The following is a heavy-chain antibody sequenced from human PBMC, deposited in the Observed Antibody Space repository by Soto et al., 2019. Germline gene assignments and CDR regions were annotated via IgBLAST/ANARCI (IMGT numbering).Heavy chain of an antibody. D-gene: IGHD3-10*01. CDR1: GFTFSSYA. V-gene: IGHV3-23*01. Sequence: EVQLLESGGGLVQPGGSLRLSCAASGFTFSSYAMSWVRQAPGKGLEWVSAISGSGGSTYYADSVKGRFTISRDNSKNTLYLQMNSLRAEDTAVYYCAKDYGPWYGFEHPFDYWGQGTLVTVSS. CDR3: AKDYGPWYGFEHPFDY. CDR2: ISGSGGST. J-gene: IGHJ4*02.